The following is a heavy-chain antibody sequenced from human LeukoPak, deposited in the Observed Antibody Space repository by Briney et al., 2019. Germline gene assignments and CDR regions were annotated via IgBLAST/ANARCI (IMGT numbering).Heavy chain of an antibody. D-gene: IGHD3-22*01. Sequence: SVKISCKASGGTFSSYAISWVRQAPGQGLEWMGGIIPIFGTANYAQKFQGRVTITTDESTSTAYMELSSLRSEDTAVYYCARDRLPRYYYDSSGPSGSWFDPWGQGTLVTVSS. CDR2: IIPIFGTA. J-gene: IGHJ5*02. CDR1: GGTFSSYA. V-gene: IGHV1-69*05. CDR3: ARDRLPRYYYDSSGPSGSWFDP.